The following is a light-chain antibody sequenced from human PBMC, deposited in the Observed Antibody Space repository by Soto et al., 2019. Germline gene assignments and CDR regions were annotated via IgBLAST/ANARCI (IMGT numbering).Light chain of an antibody. CDR2: GAS. V-gene: IGKV3-20*01. J-gene: IGKJ2*01. CDR3: QQYGSSPDT. CDR1: QSVSSSY. Sequence: EIVLTQSPGTLSLSPGERATLSCRASQSVSSSYLAWYQQKPGQARRLLIYGASSRATGIPDRFSGSGSGTDFTLTISRLEPEDFAVYYCQQYGSSPDTFGQGTKLEIK.